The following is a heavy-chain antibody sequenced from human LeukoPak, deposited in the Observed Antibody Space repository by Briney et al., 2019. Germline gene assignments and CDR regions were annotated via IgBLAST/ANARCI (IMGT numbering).Heavy chain of an antibody. V-gene: IGHV3-21*01. CDR1: GFTFSSYS. CDR3: ARWAITMVRDPPRSYGMDV. D-gene: IGHD3-10*01. Sequence: KPGGSLRLSCAASGFTFSSYSMNWVRQAPGKGLEWVSSISSSSSYIYYADSVKGRFTISRDNAKNSLYLQMNSLRAEDTAVYYCARWAITMVRDPPRSYGMDVWGKRTTVTVSS. J-gene: IGHJ6*04. CDR2: ISSSSSYI.